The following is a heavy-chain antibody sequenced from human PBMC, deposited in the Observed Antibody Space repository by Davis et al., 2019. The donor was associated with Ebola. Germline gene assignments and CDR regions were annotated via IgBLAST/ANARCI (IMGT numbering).Heavy chain of an antibody. Sequence: GESLKTSCAAPGFTVSSNYMRWVRQAPGKGLEWVSAISGSGGSTYYADSVKGRFTISRDNSKNTLYLQMNSLRAEDTAVYYCAKVVGVQLWLFDYWGQGTLVTVSS. D-gene: IGHD5-18*01. V-gene: IGHV3-23*01. CDR1: GFTVSSNY. CDR3: AKVVGVQLWLFDY. J-gene: IGHJ4*02. CDR2: ISGSGGST.